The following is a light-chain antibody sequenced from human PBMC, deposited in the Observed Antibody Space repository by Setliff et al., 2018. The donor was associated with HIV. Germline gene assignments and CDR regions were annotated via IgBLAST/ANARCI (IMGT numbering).Light chain of an antibody. CDR1: SSDVGGYTR. V-gene: IGLV2-18*02. J-gene: IGLJ1*01. Sequence: QSVLTQPPSVSGSPGQSVTISCTGTSSDVGGYTRVSWYQQPPGTAPQLMIYEVSYRPSGVPDRFSGSKSGNTASLTISGLQAEDEADYYCCSHAGSSTYVFGTGTKVTVL. CDR3: CSHAGSSTYV. CDR2: EVS.